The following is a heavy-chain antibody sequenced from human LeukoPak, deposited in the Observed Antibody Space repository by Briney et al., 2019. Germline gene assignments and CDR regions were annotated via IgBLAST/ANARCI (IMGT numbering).Heavy chain of an antibody. CDR3: ARVDYYGSGDY. CDR1: GYTFTSYG. J-gene: IGHJ4*02. CDR2: ISAYNSNT. V-gene: IGHV1-18*01. Sequence: GASVTVSFKASGYTFTSYGISWVRQAPGPGLEWMGWISAYNSNTNYAQKLQGRVTMTTDTSTSTAYMELRSLRSDDTAVYYCARVDYYGSGDYWGQGTLVTVSS. D-gene: IGHD3-10*01.